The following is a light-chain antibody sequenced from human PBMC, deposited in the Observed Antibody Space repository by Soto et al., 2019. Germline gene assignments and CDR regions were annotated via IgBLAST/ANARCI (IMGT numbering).Light chain of an antibody. CDR2: GAS. J-gene: IGKJ1*01. CDR1: QSVSTN. Sequence: EIVMTQSPATLSVSPGGRATLSCRASQSVSTNLAWYQQKPGQAPRLLIYGASTRATGITARFSGSGFGTDFTLTIGGLQSEDLAVYYCQQYNNWPRTFGQGTKVEIK. V-gene: IGKV3D-15*01. CDR3: QQYNNWPRT.